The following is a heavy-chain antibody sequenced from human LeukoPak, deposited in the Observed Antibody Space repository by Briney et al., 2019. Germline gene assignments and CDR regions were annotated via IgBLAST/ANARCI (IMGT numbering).Heavy chain of an antibody. CDR3: ARDQLYYDSSGYLADY. J-gene: IGHJ4*02. D-gene: IGHD3-22*01. V-gene: IGHV3-30*03. Sequence: GGSLRLSCAASGFTFSSYSMNWVRQAPGKGLEWVAVISYDGGNKYYADSVKGRFTISRDNSKNTLYLQMNSLRAEDTAVYYCARDQLYYDSSGYLADYWGQGTLVTVSS. CDR2: ISYDGGNK. CDR1: GFTFSSYS.